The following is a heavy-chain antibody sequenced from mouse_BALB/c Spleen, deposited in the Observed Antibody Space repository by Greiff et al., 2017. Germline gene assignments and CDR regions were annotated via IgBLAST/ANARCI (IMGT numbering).Heavy chain of an antibody. D-gene: IGHD2-10*02. Sequence: EVKLVESGPSLVKPSQTLSLTCSVTGDSITSGYWNWIRKFPGNKLEYMGYISYSGSTYYNPSLKSRISITRDTSKNQYYLQLNSVTTEDTATYYCAMYGNYEGYYAMDYWGQGTSVTVSS. J-gene: IGHJ4*01. CDR3: AMYGNYEGYYAMDY. V-gene: IGHV3-8*02. CDR1: GDSITSGY. CDR2: ISYSGST.